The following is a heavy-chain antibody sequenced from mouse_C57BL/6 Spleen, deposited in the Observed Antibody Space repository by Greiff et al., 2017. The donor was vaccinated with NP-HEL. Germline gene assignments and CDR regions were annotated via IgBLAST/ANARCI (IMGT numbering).Heavy chain of an antibody. V-gene: IGHV1-80*01. D-gene: IGHD1-1*01. CDR2: IYPGDGDT. CDR3: ARFGVVARDYAMDY. J-gene: IGHJ4*01. Sequence: VQVVESGAELVKPGASVKISCKASGYAFSSYWMNWVKQRPGKGLEWIGQIYPGDGDTNYNGKFKGKATLTADKSSSAAYMQLSSLTSEDSAVYFCARFGVVARDYAMDYWGQGTSVTVSS. CDR1: GYAFSSYW.